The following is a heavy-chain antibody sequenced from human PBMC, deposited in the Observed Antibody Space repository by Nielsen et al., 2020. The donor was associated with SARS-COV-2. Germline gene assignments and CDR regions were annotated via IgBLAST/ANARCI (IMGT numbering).Heavy chain of an antibody. D-gene: IGHD6-19*01. J-gene: IGHJ4*02. Sequence: GESLKISCAASGFTFDDYGMSWVRQAPGKGLEWVSGINWNGGSTGYADSVKGRFTISRDNSKNTLYLQMNSLRAEDTAVYYCAREQWLATGYFDYWGQGTLVTVSS. V-gene: IGHV3-20*04. CDR2: INWNGGST. CDR1: GFTFDDYG. CDR3: AREQWLATGYFDY.